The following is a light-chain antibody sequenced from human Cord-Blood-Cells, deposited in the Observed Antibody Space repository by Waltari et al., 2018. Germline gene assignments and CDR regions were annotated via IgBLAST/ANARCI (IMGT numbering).Light chain of an antibody. V-gene: IGKV1-39*01. CDR2: AAS. CDR3: QQSYSTHT. CDR1: QNISSY. Sequence: DIQLTQFPSSRSASVGDKDTITCRSNQNISSYLNWYQQKPRKAPKLLIYAASSLQSGVPSRFSGSGSGTDFTLTISSLQPEYFATYYCQQSYSTHTFGQGTKLEIK. J-gene: IGKJ2*01.